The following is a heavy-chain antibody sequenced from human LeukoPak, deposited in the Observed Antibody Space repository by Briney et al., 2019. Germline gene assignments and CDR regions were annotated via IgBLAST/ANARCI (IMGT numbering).Heavy chain of an antibody. D-gene: IGHD4-17*01. CDR2: ISSSSTYI. V-gene: IGHV3-21*01. CDR3: ARGPLGSDFGDYVFDY. Sequence: GGSLRLSCAASGFTFSSCSMNWVRQAPGEGLEWDSSISSSSTYIYYADSVKGRFTISRDNAKNSLYLQMNSLRAEDTAVYYCARGPLGSDFGDYVFDYWGQGTLVTVSS. CDR1: GFTFSSCS. J-gene: IGHJ4*02.